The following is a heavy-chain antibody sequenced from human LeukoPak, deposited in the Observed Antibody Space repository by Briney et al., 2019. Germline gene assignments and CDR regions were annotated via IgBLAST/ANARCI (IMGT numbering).Heavy chain of an antibody. CDR2: IGTAGDT. J-gene: IGHJ4*02. D-gene: IGHD2/OR15-2a*01. Sequence: GGSLRLSCAASGFTFSNYDMHCVRQATGKGLEWVSAIGTAGDTYYPGSVKGRFTISRENAKNSLYLQMNSLRAGDTAVYYCARMNIARGHYYFEYWGQGTLVTVSS. V-gene: IGHV3-13*01. CDR1: GFTFSNYD. CDR3: ARMNIARGHYYFEY.